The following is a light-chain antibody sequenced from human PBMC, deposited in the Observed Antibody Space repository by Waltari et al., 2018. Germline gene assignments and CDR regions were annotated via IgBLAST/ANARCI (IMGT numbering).Light chain of an antibody. V-gene: IGLV2-14*01. CDR3: SSYTSSSTLEV. J-gene: IGLJ1*01. Sequence: QSALTQPASVSGSPGQSITISCTGTSSDVGGYNYASWYQQHPGKAPKLMIYEVSNRPSGVAHRFSGSKSGNTASLTIAGLQAEDEAEYYCSSYTSSSTLEVFGTGTKVTVL. CDR2: EVS. CDR1: SSDVGGYNY.